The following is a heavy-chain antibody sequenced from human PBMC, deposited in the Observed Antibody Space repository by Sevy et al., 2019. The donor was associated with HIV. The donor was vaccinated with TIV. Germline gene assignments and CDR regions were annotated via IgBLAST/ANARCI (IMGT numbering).Heavy chain of an antibody. Sequence: SETLSVTCAVSGYSISSGYYWGWIRQPPGKGLEWIGSIYHSGSTYYNPSLKSRVTISVDTSKNQFSLKLSSVTAADTAVYYWARADPIVVVPAAKGGWFDPWGQGTLVTVSS. CDR1: GYSISSGYY. V-gene: IGHV4-38-2*01. J-gene: IGHJ5*02. D-gene: IGHD2-2*01. CDR3: ARADPIVVVPAAKGGWFDP. CDR2: IYHSGST.